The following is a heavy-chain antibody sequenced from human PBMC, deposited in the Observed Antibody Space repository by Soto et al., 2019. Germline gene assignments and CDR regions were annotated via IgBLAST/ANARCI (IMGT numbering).Heavy chain of an antibody. D-gene: IGHD1-26*01. Sequence: GASVKVSFKASGYTFTSYYMHWVRQAPGQGLEWMGIINPSGGSTSYAQKFQGRVTMTRDTSTSTVYMELSSLRSEDTAVYYCARVLGRELPAYDAFDIWGQGTMVTVSS. J-gene: IGHJ3*02. CDR3: ARVLGRELPAYDAFDI. CDR1: GYTFTSYY. CDR2: INPSGGST. V-gene: IGHV1-46*01.